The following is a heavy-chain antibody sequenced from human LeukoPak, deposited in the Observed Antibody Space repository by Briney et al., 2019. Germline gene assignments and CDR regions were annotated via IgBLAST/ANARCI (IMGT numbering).Heavy chain of an antibody. CDR3: ARDSRPFTIFGVVPDY. Sequence: GGSLRFSCAASGFTFSSYSMNWVRQAPGKGLEWVSSISSSSSYIYYADSVKGRFTISRDNAKNSLYLQMNSLRAEDTAVYYCARDSRPFTIFGVVPDYWGQGTLVTVSS. J-gene: IGHJ4*02. V-gene: IGHV3-21*01. CDR2: ISSSSSYI. CDR1: GFTFSSYS. D-gene: IGHD3-3*01.